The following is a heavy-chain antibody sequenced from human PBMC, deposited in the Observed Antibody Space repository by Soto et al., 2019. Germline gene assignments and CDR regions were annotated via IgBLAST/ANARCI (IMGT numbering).Heavy chain of an antibody. Sequence: QVVLLQAGTEVKRPGASVKVSCKASGVPFNSYGFAWVRQAPGRGLDWVGRINPASQLRNYEQSLQGRVTITADTSTTTAFLELSGLTSDDTAVYSCARMKLARLDHGGQGTLVTVSS. CDR1: GVPFNSYG. CDR3: ARMKLARLDH. V-gene: IGHV1-69*09. J-gene: IGHJ4*02. CDR2: INPASQLR.